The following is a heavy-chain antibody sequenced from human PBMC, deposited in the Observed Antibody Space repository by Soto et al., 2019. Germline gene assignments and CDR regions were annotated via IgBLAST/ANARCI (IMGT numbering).Heavy chain of an antibody. J-gene: IGHJ4*02. V-gene: IGHV1-69*01. CDR3: ATGVVWIGYFTVDS. CDR1: GGSFGNSA. D-gene: IGHD3-3*01. CDR2: FIPVYRTL. Sequence: QVQLVQSGAEVKKPGSSVKVSCKASGGSFGNSAINWVRQTPGQGLEWLGGFIPVYRTLNYAQKFQGRVTINADESTGTAYMTLSSLASDDTDVYYCATGVVWIGYFTVDSWGQGTRVTVSS.